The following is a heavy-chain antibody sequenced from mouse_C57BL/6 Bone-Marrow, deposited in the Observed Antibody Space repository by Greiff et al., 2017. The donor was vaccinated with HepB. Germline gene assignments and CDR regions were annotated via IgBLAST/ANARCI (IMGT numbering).Heavy chain of an antibody. CDR2: IYPGSGNT. J-gene: IGHJ3*01. CDR1: GYTFTDYY. D-gene: IGHD1-2*01. V-gene: IGHV1-76*01. CDR3: ARDYYGPWFAY. Sequence: VKLQESGAELVRPGASVKLSCKASGYTFTDYYINWVKQRPGQGLEWIARIYPGSGNTYYNEKFKGKATLTAEKSSSTAYMQLSSLTSEASAVYFCARDYYGPWFAYWGQGTLVTVSA.